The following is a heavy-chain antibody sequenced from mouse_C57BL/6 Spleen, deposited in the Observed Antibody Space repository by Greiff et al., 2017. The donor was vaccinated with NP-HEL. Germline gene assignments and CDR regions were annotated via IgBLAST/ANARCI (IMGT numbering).Heavy chain of an antibody. J-gene: IGHJ4*01. Sequence: EVKVVESGGGLVKPGGSLKLSCAASGFTFSSYAMSWVRQTPEKRLEWVATISDGGSYTYYPDNVKGRFTISRDNAKNNLYLQMSHLKSEDTAMYYCAREGTTVVAHYYAMDYWGQGTSVTVSS. CDR2: ISDGGSYT. D-gene: IGHD1-1*01. V-gene: IGHV5-4*01. CDR1: GFTFSSYA. CDR3: AREGTTVVAHYYAMDY.